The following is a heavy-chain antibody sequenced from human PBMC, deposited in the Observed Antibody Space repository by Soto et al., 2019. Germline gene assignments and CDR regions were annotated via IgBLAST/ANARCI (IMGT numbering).Heavy chain of an antibody. CDR1: GDSISTVDYF. J-gene: IGHJ5*01. CDR2: IYKSATT. D-gene: IGHD2-15*01. CDR3: ARGRYCLTGRCFPNWFDS. Sequence: SETLSLTCSVSGDSISTVDYFWAWIRQPPGQALEYIGYIYKSATTYYNPSFEGRVAISLDTSKSHFSLNVTSVTAADTAVYFCARGRYCLTGRCFPNWFDSWGQGTLVTV. V-gene: IGHV4-30-4*01.